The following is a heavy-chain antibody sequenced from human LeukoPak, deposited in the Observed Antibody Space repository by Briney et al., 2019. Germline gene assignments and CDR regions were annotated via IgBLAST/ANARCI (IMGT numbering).Heavy chain of an antibody. Sequence: GGSLRLSCAASGFTFSNYTMHWVRQAPGKGLEWVAVISYDGNNKYYADSVKGRFTISRDNSKNTLYLQMNSLRAEDTAVYFCAREATVTAGDYSFDYWGQGTLVTVSS. CDR1: GFTFSNYT. J-gene: IGHJ4*02. CDR2: ISYDGNNK. V-gene: IGHV3-30*04. D-gene: IGHD4-17*01. CDR3: AREATVTAGDYSFDY.